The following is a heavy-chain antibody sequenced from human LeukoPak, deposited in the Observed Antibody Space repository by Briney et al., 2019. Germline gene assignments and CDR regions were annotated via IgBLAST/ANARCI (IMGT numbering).Heavy chain of an antibody. Sequence: ASVKVSCKASGYTFTSYYMHWVRQAPGQGLEWMGIINPSGGSTSYAQKFQGRVTMTRDTSTSTVYMELSSLRSEDTAVYYCARDATLHGIAVAGTWWFDPWGQGTLVTVSS. D-gene: IGHD6-19*01. J-gene: IGHJ5*02. CDR3: ARDATLHGIAVAGTWWFDP. CDR1: GYTFTSYY. V-gene: IGHV1-46*01. CDR2: INPSGGST.